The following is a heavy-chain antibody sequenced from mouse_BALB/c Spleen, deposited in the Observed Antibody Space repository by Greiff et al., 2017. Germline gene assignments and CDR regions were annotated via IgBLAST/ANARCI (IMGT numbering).Heavy chain of an antibody. Sequence: EVMLVESGGGLVKPGGSLKLSCAASGFTFSSYAMSWVRQSPEKRLEWVAEISSGGSYTYYPDTVTGRFTISRDNAKNTLFLEMSSLRSEDTAMYYCAREKNYGSSYPIAYWGQGTLVTVSA. CDR1: GFTFSSYA. J-gene: IGHJ3*01. CDR3: AREKNYGSSYPIAY. D-gene: IGHD1-1*01. V-gene: IGHV5-9-4*01. CDR2: ISSGGSYT.